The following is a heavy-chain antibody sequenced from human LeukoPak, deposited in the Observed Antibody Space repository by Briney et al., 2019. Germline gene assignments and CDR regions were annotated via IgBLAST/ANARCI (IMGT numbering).Heavy chain of an antibody. CDR3: ARSHRGYSDYGALWAY. J-gene: IGHJ4*02. Sequence: ASVTVSYKASGGTFSSYAISWVRQAPGQGLEWMGWMNPNSGNTGYAQKFQGRVTITRNTSISTAYMELSSLRSEDTAVYYCARSHRGYSDYGALWAYWGQGTLVTVSS. CDR1: GGTFSSYA. CDR2: MNPNSGNT. V-gene: IGHV1-8*03. D-gene: IGHD5-12*01.